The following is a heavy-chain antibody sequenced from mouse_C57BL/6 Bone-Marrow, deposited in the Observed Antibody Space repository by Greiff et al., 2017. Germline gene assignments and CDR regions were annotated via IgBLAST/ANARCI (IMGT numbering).Heavy chain of an antibody. CDR1: GFTFSSYG. CDR3: ARHGGSVDY. Sequence: DVKLVESGGDLVKPGGSLKLSCAASGFTFSSYGMSWVRQTPDKRLEWVATISSGGSYTYYPDSVKGRFTISRDNAKNTLYLQMSSLKSEDTAMYYCARHGGSVDYWGQGTTLTVSS. CDR2: ISSGGSYT. V-gene: IGHV5-6*02. D-gene: IGHD3-1*01. J-gene: IGHJ2*01.